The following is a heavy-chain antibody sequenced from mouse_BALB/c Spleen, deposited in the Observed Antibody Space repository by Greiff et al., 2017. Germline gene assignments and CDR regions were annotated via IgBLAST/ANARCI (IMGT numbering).Heavy chain of an antibody. J-gene: IGHJ4*01. Sequence: QVQLKESGPGLVQPSQSLSITCTVSGFSLTSYGVHWVRQSPGKGLEWLGVIWSGGSTDYNAAFISRLSISKDNSKSQVFFKMNSLQANDTALYYCARNWEMITTDYYAMDYWGQGTSVTVSS. CDR2: IWSGGST. CDR1: GFSLTSYG. CDR3: ARNWEMITTDYYAMDY. V-gene: IGHV2-2*02. D-gene: IGHD2-4*01.